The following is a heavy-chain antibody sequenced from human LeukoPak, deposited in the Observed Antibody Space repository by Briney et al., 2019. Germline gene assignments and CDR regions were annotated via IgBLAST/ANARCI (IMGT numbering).Heavy chain of an antibody. CDR3: ARERRWLQFGGNWFDP. Sequence: PSDTLPLTCTVSGGSLSSYYWSWIRPPPGKGLEWIGYIYYSGSNNYNPSLKSRVTISIDTSKKQLSLKLSSVTAADTAVYYCARERRWLQFGGNWFDPWGQGTLVTVSS. CDR1: GGSLSSYY. V-gene: IGHV4-59*01. J-gene: IGHJ5*02. D-gene: IGHD5-24*01. CDR2: IYYSGSN.